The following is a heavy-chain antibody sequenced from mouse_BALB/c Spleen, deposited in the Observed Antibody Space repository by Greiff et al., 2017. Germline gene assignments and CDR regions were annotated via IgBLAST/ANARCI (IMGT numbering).Heavy chain of an antibody. J-gene: IGHJ2*01. Sequence: EVQLQESGAELVKPGASVKLSCTASGFNIQDTYMHWVKQRPEQGLEWIGRIDPANGNTKYDPKFQGKATITADTSSNTAYLQLSRLTSEDTAVYYCARRGYYGNFDYWGQGTTLTVSS. CDR3: ARRGYYGNFDY. CDR1: GFNIQDTY. V-gene: IGHV14-3*02. D-gene: IGHD1-2*01. CDR2: IDPANGNT.